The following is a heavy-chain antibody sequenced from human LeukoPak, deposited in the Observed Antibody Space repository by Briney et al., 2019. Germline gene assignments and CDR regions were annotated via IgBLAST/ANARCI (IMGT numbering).Heavy chain of an antibody. CDR3: ARDSGDYVNYYYGMDV. J-gene: IGHJ6*02. Sequence: GRSLRLSCAASGFTFSSYGMHWVRQAPGKGLEWVAVIWYDGGNKYYADSVKGRFTISRDNSKNTLYLQMNSLRAEDTAVYYCARDSGDYVNYYYGMDVWGQGTTVTVSS. CDR1: GFTFSSYG. CDR2: IWYDGGNK. D-gene: IGHD4-17*01. V-gene: IGHV3-33*01.